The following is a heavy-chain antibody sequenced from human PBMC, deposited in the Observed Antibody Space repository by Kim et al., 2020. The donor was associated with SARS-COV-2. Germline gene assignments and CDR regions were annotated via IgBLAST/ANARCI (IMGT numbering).Heavy chain of an antibody. V-gene: IGHV1-24*01. D-gene: IGHD2-8*02. CDR2: FDPEDGET. Sequence: ASVKVSCKVSGYTLTELSMHWVRQAPGKGLEWMGGFDPEDGETIYAQKFQGRVTMTEDTSTDTAYMELSSLRSENTAVYYCAISIRYCTGGVCAFIGGIGYFQHWGQGTLVTVSS. CDR1: GYTLTELS. J-gene: IGHJ1*01. CDR3: AISIRYCTGGVCAFIGGIGYFQH.